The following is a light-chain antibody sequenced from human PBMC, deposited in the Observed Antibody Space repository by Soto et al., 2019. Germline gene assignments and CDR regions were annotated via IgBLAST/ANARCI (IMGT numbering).Light chain of an antibody. CDR2: DVS. Sequence: QSALTQPASVSGSPGQSITISCTGTSSDVGAYNYVSWYQQYPGKAPKVMIYDVSNRPSGVSNRFSGSKSGNTASLTISGLQAEDEADYYCCSYTTGSTVVFGGGTKLTVL. V-gene: IGLV2-14*01. CDR3: CSYTTGSTVV. J-gene: IGLJ2*01. CDR1: SSDVGAYNY.